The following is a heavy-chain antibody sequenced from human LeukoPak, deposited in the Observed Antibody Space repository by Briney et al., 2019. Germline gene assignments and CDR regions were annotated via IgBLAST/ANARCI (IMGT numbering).Heavy chain of an antibody. CDR2: IKQDGSEE. D-gene: IGHD6-6*01. J-gene: IGHJ6*02. CDR1: GFTFSSYW. V-gene: IGHV3-7*05. Sequence: GGSLRLSCAASGFTFSSYWMSWVRQAPGKGLERVANIKQDGSEEVYVDSVKGRFTISRDNAKNSLFLQMNTLRAEDTAVYYCARDPYSGTWSYGMDVWGQGTTVTVSS. CDR3: ARDPYSGTWSYGMDV.